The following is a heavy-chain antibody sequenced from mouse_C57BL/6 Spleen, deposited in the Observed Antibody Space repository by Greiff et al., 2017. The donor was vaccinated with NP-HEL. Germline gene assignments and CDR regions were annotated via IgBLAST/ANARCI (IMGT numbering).Heavy chain of an antibody. CDR1: GYAFSSYW. CDR2: IYPGDGDT. Sequence: VQLQQSGAELVKPGASVKISCKASGYAFSSYWMNWVKQRPGKGLEWIGQIYPGDGDTNYNGKFKGKATLTADKSSSTAYMQLSSLTSEDSAVYFCARGANWDAYFDYWGQGTTLTVSS. CDR3: ARGANWDAYFDY. D-gene: IGHD4-1*01. V-gene: IGHV1-80*01. J-gene: IGHJ2*01.